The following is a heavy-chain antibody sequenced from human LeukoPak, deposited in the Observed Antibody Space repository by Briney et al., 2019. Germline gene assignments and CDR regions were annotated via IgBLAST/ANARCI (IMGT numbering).Heavy chain of an antibody. CDR2: INSDGSST. CDR3: ASPLVSRTSRGSDAFDN. V-gene: IGHV3-74*01. J-gene: IGHJ3*02. Sequence: PGGSLRLSCAASGFTFSSYWMHWVRQAPGKGLVWVSRINSDGSSTSYADSVKGRFTISRDNAKNTLYLQMNSLRAEDTAVYYCASPLVSRTSRGSDAFDNWGQGTMVTVSS. D-gene: IGHD2-2*01. CDR1: GFTFSSYW.